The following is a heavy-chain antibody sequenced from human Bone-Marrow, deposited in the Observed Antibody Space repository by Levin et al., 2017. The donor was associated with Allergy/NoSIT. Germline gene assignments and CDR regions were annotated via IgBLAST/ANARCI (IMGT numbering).Heavy chain of an antibody. CDR1: GFTFSNAW. CDR3: TTDVSGWYGYYFDY. CDR2: IKSKTDGGTT. J-gene: IGHJ4*02. Sequence: GGSLRLSCAASGFTFSNAWMSWVRQAPGKGLEWVGRIKSKTDGGTTDYAAPVKGRFTISRDDSKNTLYLQMNSLKTEDTAVYYCTTDVSGWYGYYFDYWGQGTLVTVSS. V-gene: IGHV3-15*01. D-gene: IGHD6-19*01.